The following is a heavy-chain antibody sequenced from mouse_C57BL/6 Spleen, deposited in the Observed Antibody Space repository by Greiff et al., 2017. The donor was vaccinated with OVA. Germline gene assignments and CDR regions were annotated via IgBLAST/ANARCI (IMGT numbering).Heavy chain of an antibody. V-gene: IGHV5-17*01. CDR3: ARGDYDGLRYFDY. CDR1: GFTFSDYG. J-gene: IGHJ2*01. Sequence: EVKLVESGGGLVKPGGSLKLSCAASGFTFSDYGMHWVRQAPEKGLEWVAYISSGSSTIYYADTVKGRFTISRDNAKNTLFLQMTSLRSESTAMYYCARGDYDGLRYFDYWGQGTTPTVAS. D-gene: IGHD2-4*01. CDR2: ISSGSSTI.